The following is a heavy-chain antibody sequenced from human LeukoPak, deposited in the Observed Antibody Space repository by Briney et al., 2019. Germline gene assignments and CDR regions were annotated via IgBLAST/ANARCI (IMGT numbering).Heavy chain of an antibody. J-gene: IGHJ3*02. CDR1: GFTFSNCA. CDR2: VSDDGGST. CDR3: AKVLITLSGVIRCDAFDM. Sequence: GGSLRLSCAASGFTFSNCAMSWVRQAPGKGLEWVSAVSDDGGSTYYGDSVQGRFTISRDNSNNTLFLQMNSLRAADTAIYYCAKVLITLSGVIRCDAFDMWGQGTRVTVSS. D-gene: IGHD3-3*01. V-gene: IGHV3-23*01.